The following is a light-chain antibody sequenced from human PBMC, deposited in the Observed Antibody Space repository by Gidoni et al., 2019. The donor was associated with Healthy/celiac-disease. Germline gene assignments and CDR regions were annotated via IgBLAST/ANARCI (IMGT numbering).Light chain of an antibody. CDR1: QSISSY. CDR3: QQSYSNT. CDR2: AAS. V-gene: IGKV1-39*01. Sequence: DIQMTQSPSSLSASVGDRVTITCRASQSISSYLNWYQQKPGNAPKLLIYAASSLQSGVPSRFSGSGSGTDFTLTIISLQPEDFATYYCQQSYSNTFGPGTKVDIK. J-gene: IGKJ3*01.